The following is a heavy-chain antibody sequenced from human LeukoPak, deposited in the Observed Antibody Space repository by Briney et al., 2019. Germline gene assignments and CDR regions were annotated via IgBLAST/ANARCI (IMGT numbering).Heavy chain of an antibody. CDR1: GFSFDEYG. CDR3: TRASPAFGGVTAPSYFFDY. Sequence: QAGGSLRLSCVASGFSFDEYGMHWVRQAPGKGLEWVSGISWNSGSFNYADSVKGRFTISRDNAKNSLYLQMDSLRPEDTALYFCTRASPAFGGVTAPSYFFDYWGQGTLVTVSS. CDR2: ISWNSGSF. J-gene: IGHJ4*02. D-gene: IGHD3-16*01. V-gene: IGHV3-9*01.